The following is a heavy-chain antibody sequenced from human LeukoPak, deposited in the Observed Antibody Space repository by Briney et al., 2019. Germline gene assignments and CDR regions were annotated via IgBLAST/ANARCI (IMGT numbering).Heavy chain of an antibody. Sequence: SETLSLTCAVYGGSFSGYYWSWIRQPPGKGLEWIGSIYYSGSTYYNPSLKSRVTISVDTSKNQFSLKLSSVTAADTAVYYCARAPGYSYGNNWFDPWGQGTLVTVSS. D-gene: IGHD5-18*01. J-gene: IGHJ5*02. CDR2: IYYSGST. V-gene: IGHV4-34*01. CDR1: GGSFSGYY. CDR3: ARAPGYSYGNNWFDP.